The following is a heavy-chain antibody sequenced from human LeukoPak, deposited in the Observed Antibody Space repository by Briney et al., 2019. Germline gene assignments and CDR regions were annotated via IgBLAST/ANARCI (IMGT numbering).Heavy chain of an antibody. Sequence: SVKVSCKASGGTFSSYAISWVRQAPGQGLEWMGGIIPIFGTANYAQKFQGRVTITTDESTSTAYMELSSLRSEDTAVYYCGSDQSGSYSNDAFDTWGQGTMVTVSS. CDR3: GSDQSGSYSNDAFDT. D-gene: IGHD1-26*01. CDR2: IIPIFGTA. CDR1: GGTFSSYA. V-gene: IGHV1-69*05. J-gene: IGHJ3*02.